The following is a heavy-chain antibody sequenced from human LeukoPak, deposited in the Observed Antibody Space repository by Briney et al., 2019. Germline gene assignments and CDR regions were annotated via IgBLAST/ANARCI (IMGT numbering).Heavy chain of an antibody. CDR1: GGSISSGDYY. CDR2: IYYSGST. Sequence: SETLSLTCTVSGGSISSGDYYLSWIRQPPGKGLEWIGYIYYSGSTYYNPSLKSRVTISVDTSKNQFSLKLSSVTAADTAVYYCARERREDIRGPPDGSFDYWGQGTLVTVSS. J-gene: IGHJ4*02. V-gene: IGHV4-30-4*08. CDR3: ARERREDIRGPPDGSFDY. D-gene: IGHD2-15*01.